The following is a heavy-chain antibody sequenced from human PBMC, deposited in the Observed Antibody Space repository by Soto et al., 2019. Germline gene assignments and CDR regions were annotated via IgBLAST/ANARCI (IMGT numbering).Heavy chain of an antibody. J-gene: IGHJ4*02. Sequence: SETLSLTCTVSGGSISSGDYYWSWIRQPPGKGLEWIGYIYYSGSTYYNPSLKSRVTISVDTSKNQFSLKLSSVTAADTAVYYCARDGSEYSGYDTYFDYWGQGTLVTVSS. V-gene: IGHV4-30-4*02. CDR3: ARDGSEYSGYDTYFDY. CDR2: IYYSGST. CDR1: GGSISSGDYY. D-gene: IGHD5-12*01.